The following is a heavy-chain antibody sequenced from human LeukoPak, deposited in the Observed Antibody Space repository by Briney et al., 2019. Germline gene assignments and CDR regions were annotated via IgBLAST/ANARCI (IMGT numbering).Heavy chain of an antibody. D-gene: IGHD3-22*01. V-gene: IGHV3-33*01. CDR2: IWYDGSNK. J-gene: IGHJ1*01. Sequence: GGSLRLSCAASGFTFSSYGMHWVRQAPGKGLEWVAVIWYDGSNKYYADSVKGRFTISRDSAKNTLYLQMNSLRAEDTAVYYCARSDISDYSPFQHWGQGTLVTVS. CDR3: ARSDISDYSPFQH. CDR1: GFTFSSYG.